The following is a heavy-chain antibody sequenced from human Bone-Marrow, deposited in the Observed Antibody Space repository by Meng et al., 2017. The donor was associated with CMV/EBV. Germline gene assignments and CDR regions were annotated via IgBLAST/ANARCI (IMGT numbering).Heavy chain of an antibody. V-gene: IGHV4-4*02. J-gene: IGHJ4*02. Sequence: GSLRLSCAVSGDSISSNNWWSWVRQPPGKGLEWLGEIHDRLNTKYNPSLKSRVTMSIDRSKNQFSLELTSVTAADTAVYYCAGDDFLSGKVYWGQGTLVTASS. D-gene: IGHD3-3*01. CDR1: GDSISSNNW. CDR2: IHDRLNT. CDR3: AGDDFLSGKVY.